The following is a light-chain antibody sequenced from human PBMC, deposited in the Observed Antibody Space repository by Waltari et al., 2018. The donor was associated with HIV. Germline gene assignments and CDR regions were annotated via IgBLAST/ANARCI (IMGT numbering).Light chain of an antibody. CDR1: SSNLGSNF. Sequence: QSVLTQAPSVSAAPGQKIAISCSGASSNLGSNFLSWYQQFPGRAPQLLIYDNNRRPSEIPDRFSGSKSGTSATLDITGLQTGDEADYYCGTWDNRLNAYVFGSGTEVTVL. CDR3: GTWDNRLNAYV. V-gene: IGLV1-51*01. J-gene: IGLJ1*01. CDR2: DNN.